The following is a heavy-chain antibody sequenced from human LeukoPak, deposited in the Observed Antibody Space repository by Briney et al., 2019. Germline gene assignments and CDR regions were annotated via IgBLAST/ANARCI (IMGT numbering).Heavy chain of an antibody. CDR1: GHTLIALS. Sequence: ASVKLSCKVSGHTLIALSMHWVRQAPGKGVEWLLGFEPEDGETIYAQQFEGRVTMTEDTSTDTAYMELSSLRSEDTAVYYCAASSPQNWKTHEYWGQGTLVTVSS. J-gene: IGHJ4*02. CDR2: FEPEDGET. D-gene: IGHD1-1*01. V-gene: IGHV1-24*01. CDR3: AASSPQNWKTHEY.